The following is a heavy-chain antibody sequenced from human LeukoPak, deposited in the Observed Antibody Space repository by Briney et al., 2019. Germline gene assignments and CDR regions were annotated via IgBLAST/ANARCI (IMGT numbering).Heavy chain of an antibody. CDR1: GFTFSSYE. V-gene: IGHV3-48*03. D-gene: IGHD1-26*01. Sequence: GGSLRLSCAASGFTFSSYEMNWVRQAPGKGLEWVSYISSSGTTIYYAAYVKGRFPISRDNAKNSLYLQMNSLRAEDMAVYYCARRRDSGSLQHFDYWGQGTLVTVSS. CDR3: ARRRDSGSLQHFDY. CDR2: ISSSGTTI. J-gene: IGHJ4*02.